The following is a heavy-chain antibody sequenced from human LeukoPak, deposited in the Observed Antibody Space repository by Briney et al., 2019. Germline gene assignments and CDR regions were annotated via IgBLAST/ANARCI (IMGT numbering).Heavy chain of an antibody. CDR2: FDPGSGEI. CDR1: GYSITELS. V-gene: IGHV1-24*01. Sequence: GASVKVSCKVSGYSITELSTHWVRQAPGKGLEWMGGFDPGSGEIIYEQKFQDRVTITEDTSTDTAYMEFSSLRSEDTALYYCATGTHYDLLPFWGQGTLVTVSS. J-gene: IGHJ4*02. CDR3: ATGTHYDLLPF. D-gene: IGHD3-9*01.